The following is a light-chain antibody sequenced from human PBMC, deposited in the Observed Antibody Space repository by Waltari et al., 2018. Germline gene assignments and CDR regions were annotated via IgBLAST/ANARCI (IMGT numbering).Light chain of an antibody. CDR1: SSDVGGYNY. CDR3: TSYAGSNNYV. J-gene: IGLJ1*01. Sequence: QSALTQPPSASGSPGQSVTISCTGTSSDVGGYNYVSWYQQHPDKAPKLMIYEVSKRPSRVPDRFSGSKSGNTASLTVSGLQAEDEADYYCTSYAGSNNYVFGTGTKVTVL. CDR2: EVS. V-gene: IGLV2-8*01.